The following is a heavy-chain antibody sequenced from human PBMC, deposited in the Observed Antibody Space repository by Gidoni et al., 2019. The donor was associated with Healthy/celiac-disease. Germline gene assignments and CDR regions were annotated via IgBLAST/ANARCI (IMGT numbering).Heavy chain of an antibody. Sequence: QVLLQQWGAGLLTPSETLSLTLAVYGGSFSGYYWSWIRQPPGKGLEWIEEINHSGRTHDNPSLKSRVTISVDTSKNQFSLKLSSVTAADTAVYYCARRPATLLWFGELSRMNWFDPWGQGTLVTVSS. CDR2: INHSGRT. V-gene: IGHV4-34*01. J-gene: IGHJ5*02. D-gene: IGHD3-10*01. CDR1: GGSFSGYY. CDR3: ARRPATLLWFGELSRMNWFDP.